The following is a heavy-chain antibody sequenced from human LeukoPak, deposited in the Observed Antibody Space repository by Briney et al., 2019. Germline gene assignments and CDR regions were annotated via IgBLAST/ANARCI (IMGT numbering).Heavy chain of an antibody. V-gene: IGHV3-21*01. CDR1: GFTFSSYS. CDR2: ISSSSSYI. Sequence: GGSLRLSCAACGFTFSSYSMNWVRQAPGKGLEWVSSISSSSSYIYYADSVKGRFTISRDNAKKSLYLQVNSLRAEDTAVYYCARAAPTRTLIGSGADYWGQGTLVTVSS. J-gene: IGHJ4*02. CDR3: ARAAPTRTLIGSGADY. D-gene: IGHD3-22*01.